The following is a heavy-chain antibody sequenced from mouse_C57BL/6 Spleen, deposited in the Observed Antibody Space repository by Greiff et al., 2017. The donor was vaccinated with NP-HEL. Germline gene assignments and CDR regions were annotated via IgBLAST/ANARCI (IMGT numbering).Heavy chain of an antibody. CDR2: INPSNGGT. CDR3: ARSLIYYGNYDWYFDV. J-gene: IGHJ1*03. D-gene: IGHD2-1*01. V-gene: IGHV1-53*01. CDR1: GYTFTSYW. Sequence: QVQLQQPGTELVKPGASVKLSCKASGYTFTSYWMHWVKQRPGQGLEWIGNINPSNGGTNYNEKFKSKATLTVDKSSSTAYMQLSSLTSEDSAVYYCARSLIYYGNYDWYFDVWGTGTTVTVSS.